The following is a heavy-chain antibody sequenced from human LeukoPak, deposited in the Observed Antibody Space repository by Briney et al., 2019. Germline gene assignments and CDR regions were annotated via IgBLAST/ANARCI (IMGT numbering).Heavy chain of an antibody. D-gene: IGHD1-26*01. CDR2: IYYSGST. CDR1: GGSISSSSYY. CDR3: ARHEYSGSYYGLSWFDP. Sequence: SETLSLTCTVSGGSISSSSYYWSWVRQPAGKGLEWIASIYYSGSTYYNPSLKSRVTISVDTSKNQLSLKLSSLTAADTAVYYCARHEYSGSYYGLSWFDPWGQGTLVTVSS. V-gene: IGHV4-39*01. J-gene: IGHJ5*02.